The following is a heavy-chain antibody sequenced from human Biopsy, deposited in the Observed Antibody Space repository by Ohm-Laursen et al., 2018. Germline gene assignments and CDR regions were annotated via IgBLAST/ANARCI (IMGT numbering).Heavy chain of an antibody. Sequence: SSVKVSCKASGGTFSNYAISWVRQAPGEGLEWMGGIIAVSGLVNYAPKFQGRVSITADKSTTTAYMELSNLKSEDMAVYYCATPFQYYDSWGGYPPFDHWGQGTLVTVSS. CDR2: IIAVSGLV. CDR3: ATPFQYYDSWGGYPPFDH. D-gene: IGHD3-3*01. V-gene: IGHV1-69*17. J-gene: IGHJ4*02. CDR1: GGTFSNYA.